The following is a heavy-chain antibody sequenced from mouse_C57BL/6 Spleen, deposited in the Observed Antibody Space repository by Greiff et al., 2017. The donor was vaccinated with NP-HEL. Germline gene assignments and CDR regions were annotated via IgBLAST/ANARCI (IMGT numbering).Heavy chain of an antibody. Sequence: EVKVVESGGGLVQSGRSLRLSCATSGFTFSDFYMEWVRQAPGKGLEWIAASRNKANDYTTEYSASVKGRFIVSRDTSQSILYLQMNALRAEDTAIYYCARVEGDAMDYWGQGTSVTVSS. J-gene: IGHJ4*01. V-gene: IGHV7-1*01. CDR3: ARVEGDAMDY. CDR2: SRNKANDYTT. CDR1: GFTFSDFY.